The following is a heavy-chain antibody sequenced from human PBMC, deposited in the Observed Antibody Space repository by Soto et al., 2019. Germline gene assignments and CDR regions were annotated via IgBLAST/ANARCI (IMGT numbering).Heavy chain of an antibody. CDR1: GFTFSSYG. D-gene: IGHD1-7*01. Sequence: GGSLRLSCAASGFTFSSYGMHWVRQAPGKGLEWVAVISYDGSNKYYADSVKGRFTISRENSKNTLYLQMNSLRAEDTAVYYCAKDLILYDNWNYGVFDYWGQGTLVTVSS. CDR3: AKDLILYDNWNYGVFDY. CDR2: ISYDGSNK. V-gene: IGHV3-30*18. J-gene: IGHJ4*02.